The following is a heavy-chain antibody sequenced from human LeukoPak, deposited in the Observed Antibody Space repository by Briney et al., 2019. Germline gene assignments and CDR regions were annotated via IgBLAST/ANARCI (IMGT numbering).Heavy chain of an antibody. D-gene: IGHD3-10*01. Sequence: GRSLRLSCAASGFTFSSYVMHWVRQAPGKGLEWVAIISYDGSNEYYADSVKGRFTVSRDNAKNSLYLRMNSLRAEDTAVYYCARHPPRTSYYGSGSYPNYYMDVWGKGTTVTVSS. CDR3: ARHPPRTSYYGSGSYPNYYMDV. V-gene: IGHV3-30*04. J-gene: IGHJ6*03. CDR2: ISYDGSNE. CDR1: GFTFSSYV.